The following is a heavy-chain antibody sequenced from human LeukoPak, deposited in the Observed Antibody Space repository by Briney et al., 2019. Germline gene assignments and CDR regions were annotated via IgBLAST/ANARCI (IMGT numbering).Heavy chain of an antibody. Sequence: GGSLRLSCAASGFTFSSYSMNWVRQAPGKGLEWVSSISNIGTYIYYADSVKGRFTISRDNTKNSLSLQMNSLRAGDTAVYYCARLEGSYPTYYFDYWGQGTLVTVS. CDR1: GFTFSSYS. D-gene: IGHD3-16*02. J-gene: IGHJ4*02. CDR3: ARLEGSYPTYYFDY. CDR2: ISNIGTYI. V-gene: IGHV3-21*01.